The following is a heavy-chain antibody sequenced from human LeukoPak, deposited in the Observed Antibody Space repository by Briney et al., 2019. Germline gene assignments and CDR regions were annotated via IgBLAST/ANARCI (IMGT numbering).Heavy chain of an antibody. CDR1: GFSFDDYG. Sequence: GGSLRLSCAASGFSFDDYGLTWVRQAPGKGLEWVSGINWNGDSTDYADSVKGRFTISRDNAKNSLYLQMNSLRAEDTALYYCARDLRVVITGSFDSWGQGTLVTVSP. V-gene: IGHV3-20*04. J-gene: IGHJ4*02. CDR3: ARDLRVVITGSFDS. D-gene: IGHD3-22*01. CDR2: INWNGDST.